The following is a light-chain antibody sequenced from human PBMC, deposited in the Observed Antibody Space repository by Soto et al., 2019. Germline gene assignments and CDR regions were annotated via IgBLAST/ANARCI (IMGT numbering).Light chain of an antibody. CDR1: ERIGRW. CDR2: GGS. CDR3: QQTYSFPHT. Sequence: DVQMTQTPSSVSASVGDRVTITCRASERIGRWLAWYQQKPGKDPKLLIYGGSNLQGEVPSRFSGSGSDTDFALTISSLQPEDFATYYCQQTYSFPHTFGQGTKVEIK. V-gene: IGKV1-12*01. J-gene: IGKJ2*01.